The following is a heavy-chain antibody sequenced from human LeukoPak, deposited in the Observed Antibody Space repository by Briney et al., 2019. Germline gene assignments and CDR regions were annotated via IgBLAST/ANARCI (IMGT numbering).Heavy chain of an antibody. Sequence: PGGSLRLSCAASGFTFSSYAMSWVRQAPGKGLEGVSPVYGSSYNTYYADSVRGRFTISRDNYENTLYLQMNSLRDADTAVYYCAKDSAAAGGHDFDFWGQVTLVTVSS. V-gene: IGHV3-23*01. J-gene: IGHJ4*02. D-gene: IGHD6-13*01. CDR1: GFTFSSYA. CDR2: VYGSSYNT. CDR3: AKDSAAAGGHDFDF.